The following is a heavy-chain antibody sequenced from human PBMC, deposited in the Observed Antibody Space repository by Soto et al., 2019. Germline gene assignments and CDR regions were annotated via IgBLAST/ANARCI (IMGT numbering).Heavy chain of an antibody. J-gene: IGHJ4*02. CDR1: GYTLRDHQ. CDR3: ARVLLSGSHCFDY. V-gene: IGHV1-2*04. D-gene: IGHD1-26*01. Sequence: ASVKVSCKASGYTLRDHQIHWLRQAPGQGPEWMGWIDPNTGGTNYAQKFQDWVTLTRETSTGTFFLEVRGLKSADSATYYCARVLLSGSHCFDYWGQGTLVTVSS. CDR2: IDPNTGGT.